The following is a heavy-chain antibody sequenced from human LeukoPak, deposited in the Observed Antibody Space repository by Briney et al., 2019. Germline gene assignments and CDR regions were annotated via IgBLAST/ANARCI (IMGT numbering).Heavy chain of an antibody. CDR1: GGSFSGYY. CDR2: INHSGST. Sequence: SETLSLTCAVYGGSFSGYYWSWIRQPPGKGLEWIGEINHSGSTNYNPSLKSRVTISVDTSKNQFSLKLSSVTAADTAVYYCARHRFFWSGLLGYFDYWGQGTLVTVSS. J-gene: IGHJ4*02. CDR3: ARHRFFWSGLLGYFDY. D-gene: IGHD3-3*01. V-gene: IGHV4-34*01.